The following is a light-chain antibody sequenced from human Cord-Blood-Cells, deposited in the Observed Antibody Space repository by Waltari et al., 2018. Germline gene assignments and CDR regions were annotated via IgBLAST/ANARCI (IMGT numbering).Light chain of an antibody. CDR2: WAS. V-gene: IGKV4-1*01. CDR3: QQYYSTTYT. Sequence: DIVMTQSTDSPAAPLGERATINCKSRQSVLYSSKNKNYLAWYQQKPGQPPKLLIYWASTRESVVPDRFSGSGSGTDFTLTISSLQAEDVAVYYCQQYYSTTYTFGQGTKLEIK. J-gene: IGKJ2*01. CDR1: QSVLYSSKNKNY.